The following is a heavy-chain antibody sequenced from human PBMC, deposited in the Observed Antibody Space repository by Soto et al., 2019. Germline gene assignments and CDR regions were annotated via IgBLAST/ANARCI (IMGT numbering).Heavy chain of an antibody. D-gene: IGHD4-4*01. CDR1: GGSISSGVYY. CDR2: IYYSGST. J-gene: IGHJ6*02. Sequence: PSETLSLTCTVSGGSISSGVYYWSWIRQHPGKGLEWIGYIYYSGSTYYNPSLKSRVTISVDTSKNQFSLKLSSVTAADTAVYYCARRREIHSKGNYGMDVWGQGTTVTVSS. V-gene: IGHV4-31*03. CDR3: ARRREIHSKGNYGMDV.